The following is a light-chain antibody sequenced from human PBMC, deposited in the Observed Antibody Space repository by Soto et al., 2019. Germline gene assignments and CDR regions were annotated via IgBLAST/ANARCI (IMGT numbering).Light chain of an antibody. CDR1: SGHSSYA. J-gene: IGLJ3*02. CDR3: QTWGTGSIG. CDR2: LNSDGSH. Sequence: QPVLTQSPSASASLGASVKLTCTLSSGHSSYAIAWHQQQPEKGPRYLMKLNSDGSHSKGDGIPDRFSGSSSGAERYLTISSLQSEDEADYYCQTWGTGSIGFGGGTKVTV. V-gene: IGLV4-69*01.